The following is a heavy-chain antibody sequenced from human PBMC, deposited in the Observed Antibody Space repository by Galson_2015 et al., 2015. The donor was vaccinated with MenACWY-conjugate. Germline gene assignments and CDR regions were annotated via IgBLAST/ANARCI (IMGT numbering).Heavy chain of an antibody. CDR3: VRGVKDGSSWYKYYGLDV. J-gene: IGHJ6*02. D-gene: IGHD6-13*01. CDR1: GFTFSSYW. Sequence: SLRLSCAASGFTFSSYWMTWVRQAPGKGLEWVANIKQDGGEKYYVDSVKGRFTISRDNAKNSLYLQMNSLRAEDTAVYYCVRGVKDGSSWYKYYGLDVWGQGTTVTVSS. V-gene: IGHV3-7*03. CDR2: IKQDGGEK.